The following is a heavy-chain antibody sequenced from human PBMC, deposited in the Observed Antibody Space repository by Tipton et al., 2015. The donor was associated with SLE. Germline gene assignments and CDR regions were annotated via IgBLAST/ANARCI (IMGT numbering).Heavy chain of an antibody. CDR3: ATQGYYDSSFDY. CDR2: LSYSGST. Sequence: TLSLTCTVSGGSLSSYYWSWIRQSPEKGLEWIGYLSYSGSTNYNPSLDSRVTISVDTSKNQFSLKLSSVTAADTAVYYCATQGYYDSSFDYWGQGTLVTVSS. D-gene: IGHD3-16*01. CDR1: GGSLSSYY. J-gene: IGHJ4*02. V-gene: IGHV4-59*08.